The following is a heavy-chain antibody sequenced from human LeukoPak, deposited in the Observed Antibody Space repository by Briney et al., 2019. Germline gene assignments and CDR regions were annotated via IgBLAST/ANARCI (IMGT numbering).Heavy chain of an antibody. Sequence: GGSLRLSCAASGFTFSNYWMTWVRQAPGKGLEWMANIKQDGSEKYHVDSVKGRFTISRDNAKNSLYLQMNSLRAEDTAVYYCARGVYFLDYWGQGTLVTVSS. D-gene: IGHD2/OR15-2a*01. J-gene: IGHJ4*02. CDR1: GFTFSNYW. CDR2: IKQDGSEK. V-gene: IGHV3-7*01. CDR3: ARGVYFLDY.